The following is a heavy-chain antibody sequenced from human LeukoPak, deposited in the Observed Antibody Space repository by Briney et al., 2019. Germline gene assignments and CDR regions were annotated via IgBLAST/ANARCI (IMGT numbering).Heavy chain of an antibody. CDR1: GFTFSSYA. CDR3: ARVAIEAERITIFGVARDQAFDI. J-gene: IGHJ3*02. D-gene: IGHD3-3*01. V-gene: IGHV4-4*07. Sequence: GSLRLSCAASGFTFSSYAMSWIRQPAGQGLEWIGRIYTSGSTNYNPSLKSRVTISVDTSKNQFSLKLSSVTAADTAVYYCARVAIEAERITIFGVARDQAFDIWGQGTMVTVSS. CDR2: IYTSGST.